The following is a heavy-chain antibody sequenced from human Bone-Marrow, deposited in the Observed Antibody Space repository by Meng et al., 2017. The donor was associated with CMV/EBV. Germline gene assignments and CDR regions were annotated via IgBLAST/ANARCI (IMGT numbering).Heavy chain of an antibody. V-gene: IGHV4-34*01. Sequence: GSFTGYCWSWTRQSPGKGLEWIGDISHSGSTNYNPSLKSRVAISLITSRIQFSLKLSSVTAADTGVFYCARGQPNYNFWSGYYYFDLWGQGTLVTVSS. J-gene: IGHJ4*02. D-gene: IGHD3-3*01. CDR2: ISHSGST. CDR1: GSFTGYC. CDR3: ARGQPNYNFWSGYYYFDL.